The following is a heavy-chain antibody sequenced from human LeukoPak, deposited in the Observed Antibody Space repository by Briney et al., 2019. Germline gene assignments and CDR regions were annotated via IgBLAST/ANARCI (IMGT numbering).Heavy chain of an antibody. CDR3: ARVLRSHGDLFDY. CDR2: INTDGSGT. V-gene: IGHV3-74*01. Sequence: GGSLRLSCAASGFTFSSYWMHWVRQAPVKGLVWVSRINTDGSGTSYADSVKGRFTISRDNAKNTLYLQMNSLRAEDTAVYYCARVLRSHGDLFDYWGQGTLVTVSS. D-gene: IGHD4-17*01. J-gene: IGHJ4*02. CDR1: GFTFSSYW.